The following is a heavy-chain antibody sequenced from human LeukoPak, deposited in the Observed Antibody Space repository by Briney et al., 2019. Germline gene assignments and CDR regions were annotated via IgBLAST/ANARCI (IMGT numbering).Heavy chain of an antibody. CDR1: GFTFSSYS. D-gene: IGHD6-19*01. CDR3: ARGESIAVAPPDY. Sequence: GGSLRLSCAASGFTFSSYSMNWVRQAPGKGLEWVSFISTSGSYIYYADSVKGRFTISRDNAKNSLYLQMNSLRAEDTAVYYCARGESIAVAPPDYWGQGTLVTVSS. CDR2: ISTSGSYI. J-gene: IGHJ4*02. V-gene: IGHV3-21*01.